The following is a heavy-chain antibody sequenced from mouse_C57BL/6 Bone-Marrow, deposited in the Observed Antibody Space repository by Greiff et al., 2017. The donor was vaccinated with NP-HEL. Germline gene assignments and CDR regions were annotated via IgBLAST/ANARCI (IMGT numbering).Heavy chain of an antibody. J-gene: IGHJ1*03. CDR2: IYPRSGNT. D-gene: IGHD1-1*01. Sequence: QVQLKESGAELARPGASVKLSCKASGYTFTSYGISWVKQRTGQGLEWIGEIYPRSGNTYYNEKFKGKATLTADKSSSTAYMELRSLTSEDSAVYFCARMITTVVEERYFDVWGTGTTVTVSS. V-gene: IGHV1-81*01. CDR3: ARMITTVVEERYFDV. CDR1: GYTFTSYG.